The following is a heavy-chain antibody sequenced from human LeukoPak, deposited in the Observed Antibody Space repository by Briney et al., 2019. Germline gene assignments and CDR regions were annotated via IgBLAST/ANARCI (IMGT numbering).Heavy chain of an antibody. CDR3: ARDVGGSLDY. D-gene: IGHD1-26*01. Sequence: TGGSLRLSCAGSGFTFSTYWMAWVRQAPGKGLEWVANIKGDDSARHQADSVKGRFSISRDNAQNSVYLQMSSLRGEDTAVYYCARDVGGSLDYWGQGTLVTVS. J-gene: IGHJ4*02. CDR1: GFTFSTYW. V-gene: IGHV3-7*01. CDR2: IKGDDSAR.